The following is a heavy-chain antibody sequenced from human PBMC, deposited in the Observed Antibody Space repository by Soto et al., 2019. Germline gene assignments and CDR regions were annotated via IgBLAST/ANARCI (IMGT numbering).Heavy chain of an antibody. Sequence: GGALRLSGAASGVTCGNAWRISVRQATGKGLEWVGRIKSKTDGGTTDYDAPVKGRFTISRDDSKNTLYLQMNSLKTEDTAVYYCSIVATIPDYWGQGTLVTVSS. CDR1: GVTCGNAW. CDR3: SIVATIPDY. D-gene: IGHD5-12*01. CDR2: IKSKTDGGTT. V-gene: IGHV3-15*01. J-gene: IGHJ4*02.